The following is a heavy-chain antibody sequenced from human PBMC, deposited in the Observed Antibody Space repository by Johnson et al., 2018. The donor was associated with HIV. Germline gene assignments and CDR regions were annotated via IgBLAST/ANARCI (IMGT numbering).Heavy chain of an antibody. Sequence: QVQVVESGGGVVQPGGSLRLSCAESGFTFSDYGMHWVRQAPGKGLEWVAFIRYDGSNKYYTDSVKGRFTISRDNAKNSLYLQMNSLRAEDTAVYYCARDRFGYYDRSGSYAFDIWGQGTMVTVSS. CDR1: GFTFSDYG. V-gene: IGHV3-30*02. J-gene: IGHJ3*02. D-gene: IGHD3-22*01. CDR3: ARDRFGYYDRSGSYAFDI. CDR2: IRYDGSNK.